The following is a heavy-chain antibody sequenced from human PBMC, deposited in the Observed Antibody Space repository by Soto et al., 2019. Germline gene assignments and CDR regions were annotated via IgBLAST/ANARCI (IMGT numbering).Heavy chain of an antibody. V-gene: IGHV3-23*01. J-gene: IGHJ4*01. CDR3: VRKNPGTRPFDY. CDR1: GFTFDTYA. Sequence: LRLSCAASGFTFDTYAMNWVRQAPGKGLAWVSAIGTDSNTYHADSVKGRFTISRDNSRTTLYLQMNSLRAEDTALYYCVRKNPGTRPFDYWGQGTLVTVSS. CDR2: IGTDSNT.